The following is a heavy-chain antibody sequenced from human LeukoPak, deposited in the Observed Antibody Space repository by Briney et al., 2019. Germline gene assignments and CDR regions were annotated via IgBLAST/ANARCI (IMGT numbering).Heavy chain of an antibody. D-gene: IGHD6-13*01. Sequence: SETLSLTCTVSGGSISTSSYYWGWVRQPPGKGLEWIGNIFYSGSTYYNPSLKSRVTISVDTSKNQFSLKLSSVTAADTAVYYCARRGSWTLDYWGQGTLVTVSS. CDR1: GGSISTSSYY. V-gene: IGHV4-39*07. CDR2: IFYSGST. CDR3: ARRGSWTLDY. J-gene: IGHJ4*02.